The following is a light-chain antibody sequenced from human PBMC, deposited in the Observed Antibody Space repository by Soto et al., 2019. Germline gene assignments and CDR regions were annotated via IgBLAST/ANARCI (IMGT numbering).Light chain of an antibody. CDR2: GAS. Sequence: EIVLTQSPGTLSLSPGERATLSCRASQSVSSSYFAWYQQKPGQAPRLLFYGASSRATGIPDRFSGSGAGTDFTLIISRLEPDDVAVYYCQQYDSSPRTFGQGTKVEIK. J-gene: IGKJ1*01. V-gene: IGKV3-20*01. CDR1: QSVSSSY. CDR3: QQYDSSPRT.